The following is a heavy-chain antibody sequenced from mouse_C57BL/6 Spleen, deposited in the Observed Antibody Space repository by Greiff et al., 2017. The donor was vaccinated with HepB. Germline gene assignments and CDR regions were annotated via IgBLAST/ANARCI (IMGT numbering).Heavy chain of an antibody. CDR3: ARGIYYGYDRGRYYYAMDY. V-gene: IGHV1-67*01. CDR2: ISTYYGDA. J-gene: IGHJ4*01. Sequence: VQLQQSGPELVRPGVSVKISCKGSGYTFTDYAMHWVKQSHAKSLEWIGVISTYYGDASYNQKFKDKATMTVDNSSSTAYMELARLTSEDSAVYYCARGIYYGYDRGRYYYAMDYWGQGTSVTVSS. D-gene: IGHD2-2*01. CDR1: GYTFTDYA.